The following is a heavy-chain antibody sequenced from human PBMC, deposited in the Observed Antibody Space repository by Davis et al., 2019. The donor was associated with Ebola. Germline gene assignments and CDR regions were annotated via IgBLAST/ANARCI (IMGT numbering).Heavy chain of an antibody. CDR3: ARVGYYYDSSGYSRGAFDI. V-gene: IGHV4-59*13. CDR2: IYYSGRT. D-gene: IGHD3-22*01. CDR1: GGPININY. J-gene: IGHJ3*02. Sequence: SETLSLTCSVSGGPININYWSWIRQLPGKGLEWIGNIYYSGRTNYNPSLKSRVTISVDTSKNQFSLKLSSVTAADTAVYYCARVGYYYDSSGYSRGAFDIWGQGTMVTVSS.